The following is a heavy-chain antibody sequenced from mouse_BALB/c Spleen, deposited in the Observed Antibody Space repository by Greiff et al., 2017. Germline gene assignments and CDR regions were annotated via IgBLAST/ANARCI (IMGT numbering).Heavy chain of an antibody. J-gene: IGHJ4*01. Sequence: VQLQESGAELASPGASVTLSCKASGYTFTDHIMNWVKKRPGQGLEWIGRIYPVSGDTNYNQKFMGKATFSVDRSSSTVYMVLNSLTSEDPAVYYCGRSGTTAGYYYAMDYWGQGTSVTVSS. V-gene: IGHV1-11*01. CDR1: GYTFTDHI. CDR2: IYPVSGDT. CDR3: GRSGTTAGYYYAMDY. D-gene: IGHD1-2*01.